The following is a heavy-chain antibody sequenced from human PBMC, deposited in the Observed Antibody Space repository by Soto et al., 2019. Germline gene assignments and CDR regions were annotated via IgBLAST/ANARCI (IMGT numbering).Heavy chain of an antibody. D-gene: IGHD2-2*01. J-gene: IGHJ6*02. CDR1: GYSFTSYW. Sequence: ESLKISCKGSGYSFTSYWIGWVRQMPGKGLEWMGIIYPGDSDTRYSPSFQGQVTISADKSISTAYLQWSSLKASDTAMYYCARGYCSSTSCYEDYYYYGMDVWGQGTTVTVSS. V-gene: IGHV5-51*01. CDR3: ARGYCSSTSCYEDYYYYGMDV. CDR2: IYPGDSDT.